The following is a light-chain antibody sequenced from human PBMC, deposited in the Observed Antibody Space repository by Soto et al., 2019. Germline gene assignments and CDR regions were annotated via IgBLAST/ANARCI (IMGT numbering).Light chain of an antibody. CDR3: SSYTSSLLGV. CDR1: SSDVGGYNY. Sequence: QSALTQPASVSGSPGQPITISCTGTSSDVGGYNYVSWYQQHPGKAPKLMIYEVSNRPSGVSNRFSGSRSGNTASLTISGLQAEDEADYYCSSYTSSLLGVFGTGTKLTVL. V-gene: IGLV2-14*01. CDR2: EVS. J-gene: IGLJ1*01.